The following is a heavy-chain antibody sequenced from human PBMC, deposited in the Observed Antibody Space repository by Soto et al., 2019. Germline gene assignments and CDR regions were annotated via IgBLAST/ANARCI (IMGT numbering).Heavy chain of an antibody. CDR2: IKSKTDGGTT. CDR3: TTGSYDFWSGENKYGMDV. CDR1: GFTFSNAW. V-gene: IGHV3-15*07. D-gene: IGHD3-3*01. Sequence: GGSLRLSCAASGFTFSNAWMNWVRQAPGKGLEWVGRIKSKTDGGTTDYAAPVKGRFTISRDDSKNTLYLQMNSLKTEDTAVYYCTTGSYDFWSGENKYGMDVWGQGTTVTVSS. J-gene: IGHJ6*02.